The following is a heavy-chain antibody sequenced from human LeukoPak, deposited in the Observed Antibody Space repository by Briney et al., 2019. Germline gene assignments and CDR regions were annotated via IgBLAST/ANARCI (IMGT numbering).Heavy chain of an antibody. CDR2: ISGSGGST. CDR3: AKVRKTETTNPSDY. CDR1: GFTFSSYA. J-gene: IGHJ4*02. V-gene: IGHV3-23*01. Sequence: SGGSLRLSCAASGFTFSSYAMSWVRQAPGKGLEWVSAISGSGGSTYYADSVKGRFTISRDNSKNTLYLQMNSLRAGDTAVYYCAKVRKTETTNPSDYWGQGTLVTVSS. D-gene: IGHD1-7*01.